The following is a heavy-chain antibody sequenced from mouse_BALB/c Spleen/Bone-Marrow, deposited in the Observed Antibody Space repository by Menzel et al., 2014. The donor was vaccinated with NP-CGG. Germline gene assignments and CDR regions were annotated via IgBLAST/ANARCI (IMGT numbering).Heavy chain of an antibody. CDR3: TIGGLDY. J-gene: IGHJ2*01. Sequence: QVQLQQSGAELVKPGASVKLSCKASGYAFTSYWMHWVGLRPGQGFGWIGEINPSNGGTNYNEEFKRKATLTVDKSSSTAYMQLSSLTSEDSAVYYCTIGGLDYWGQGTTLTVSS. V-gene: IGHV1S16*01. CDR2: INPSNGGT. CDR1: GYAFTSYW.